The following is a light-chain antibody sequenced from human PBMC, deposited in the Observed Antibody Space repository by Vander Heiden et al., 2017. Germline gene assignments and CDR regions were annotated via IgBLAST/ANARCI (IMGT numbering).Light chain of an antibody. CDR1: QTINNY. CDR3: QQSYSMPYT. V-gene: IGKV1-39*01. J-gene: IGKJ2*01. Sequence: DIQMTQCPSSLSASVGDRVTIACRASQTINNYLNWYQQKPGKAPTLLIYAASSLQSEVPSRFSSSGSGTDFSLTISSLQREDFATYYCQQSYSMPYTFGQGTKLEIK. CDR2: AAS.